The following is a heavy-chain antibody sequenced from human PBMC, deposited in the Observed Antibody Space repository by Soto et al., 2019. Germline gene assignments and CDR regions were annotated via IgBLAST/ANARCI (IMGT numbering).Heavy chain of an antibody. CDR2: FYYSGST. CDR1: GGSVSSSTYY. V-gene: IGHV4-39*01. D-gene: IGHD1-1*01. Sequence: SETLSLTCTVAGGSVSSSTYYWGWIRQPPGKGLEWIATFYYSGSTYHNPSLNNRVTISADTSKNQFSLKLSSVTATYTAVYYCARHHGTYYDAFDIWGQGTMVTVSS. CDR3: ARHHGTYYDAFDI. J-gene: IGHJ3*02.